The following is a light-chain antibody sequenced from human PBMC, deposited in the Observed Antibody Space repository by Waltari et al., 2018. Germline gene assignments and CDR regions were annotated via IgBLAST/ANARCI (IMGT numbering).Light chain of an antibody. CDR1: SRDVGNYIL. CDR3: SSYAGSSTLV. V-gene: IGLV2-23*01. Sequence: QPALTQPASVSASPGQSLTIPCTGTSRDVGNYILVAWYPQPPGKAPKLMIYEDTKRPSGVSNRFSGSKSGNTASLTISGLQAEDEADYFCSSYAGSSTLVFGGGTKLTVL. J-gene: IGLJ3*02. CDR2: EDT.